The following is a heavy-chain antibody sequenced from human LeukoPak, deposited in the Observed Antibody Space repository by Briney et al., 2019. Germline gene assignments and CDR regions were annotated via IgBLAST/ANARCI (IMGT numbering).Heavy chain of an antibody. D-gene: IGHD3-3*01. J-gene: IGHJ6*03. V-gene: IGHV3-74*01. CDR3: ARVNYDFWSGYPNPYYYYMDV. Sequence: GGSLRLSCAASGFTFSSYWMHWVRHPPGKGLVWVSRINTDGISTSYADSVKGRFTISRDNAKNTLYLQMNSLRAEDTAVYYCARVNYDFWSGYPNPYYYYMDVWGKGTTVTVSS. CDR2: INTDGIST. CDR1: GFTFSSYW.